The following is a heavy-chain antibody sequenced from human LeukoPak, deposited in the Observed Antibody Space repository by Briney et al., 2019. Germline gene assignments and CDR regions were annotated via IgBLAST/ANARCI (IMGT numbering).Heavy chain of an antibody. V-gene: IGHV1-2*02. D-gene: IGHD3-16*02. CDR1: GYTFTGYY. CDR2: INPNSGGT. Sequence: ASVKVSCKASGYTFTGYYMHWVRQAPGQGLEWIGWINPNSGGTNYAQKFQGRVTMTRDTSISTAYMELSRLRSDDTAVYYCARGDYVWGSYRYRVDYWGQGTLVTVSS. J-gene: IGHJ4*02. CDR3: ARGDYVWGSYRYRVDY.